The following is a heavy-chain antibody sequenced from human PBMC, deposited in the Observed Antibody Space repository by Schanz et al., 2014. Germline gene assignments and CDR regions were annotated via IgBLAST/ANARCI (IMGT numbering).Heavy chain of an antibody. D-gene: IGHD3-10*01. Sequence: EVQLLESGGGLVQPGGSLRLSCAASRLTFANEDIHWVRQAPGKGLEWVASVNTDGGGKFYVDSVKGRFTISRDDAKNSLYLQMNSLRAEDTAVYYCTGGSGSYCDYWGQGTLVTVSS. CDR3: TGGSGSYCDY. CDR2: VNTDGGGK. V-gene: IGHV3-7*01. CDR1: RLTFANED. J-gene: IGHJ4*02.